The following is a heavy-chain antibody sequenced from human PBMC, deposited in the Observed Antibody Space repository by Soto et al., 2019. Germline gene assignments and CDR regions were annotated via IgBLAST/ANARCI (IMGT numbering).Heavy chain of an antibody. V-gene: IGHV3-23*01. J-gene: IGHJ4*02. D-gene: IGHD3-10*01. CDR1: GFTFSSDA. CDR2: ISASGRTT. Sequence: EVQLLESGGGLVKPGGSLRLSCAASGFTFSSDAMSWVRQAPGKGLEWVSGISASGRTTYYADSVKGRFIISRDKSNNTLFLQMNRLRAEDTAIYYCAKGENDYYGSGTCFDYWGQGTLVPVSS. CDR3: AKGENDYYGSGTCFDY.